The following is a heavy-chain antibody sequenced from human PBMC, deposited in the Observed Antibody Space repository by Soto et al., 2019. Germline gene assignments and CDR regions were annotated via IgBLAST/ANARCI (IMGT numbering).Heavy chain of an antibody. J-gene: IGHJ6*02. Sequence: SETLSLTCAVYGGSFSGYYWSWIRQPPGKGLEWIGEINHSGSTNYNPSLKSRGTISVDTSKNQFSLKLSSVTAADTAVYYCARGVTLNCSSTSCYGLYYYGMDVWGQGTTVTVSS. CDR3: ARGVTLNCSSTSCYGLYYYGMDV. CDR1: GGSFSGYY. CDR2: INHSGST. D-gene: IGHD2-2*01. V-gene: IGHV4-34*01.